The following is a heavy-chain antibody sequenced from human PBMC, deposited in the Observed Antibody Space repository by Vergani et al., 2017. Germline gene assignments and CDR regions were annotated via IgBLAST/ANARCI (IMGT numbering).Heavy chain of an antibody. CDR1: FDSIRNLY. J-gene: IGHJ5*02. V-gene: IGHV4-59*11. D-gene: IGHD3-10*01. CDR2: IHYSENT. CDR3: GRVADCYGLGSRLLDL. Sequence: QVQLQESGPGLVKSSETLSLTCSVSFDSIRNLYCNWIRQPPGKGLEWIGSIHYSENTNYNPSLKTRVNISVDTSKNQFSLTLTSVTAADTAVYYCGRVADCYGLGSRLLDLWGQGILVTVSS.